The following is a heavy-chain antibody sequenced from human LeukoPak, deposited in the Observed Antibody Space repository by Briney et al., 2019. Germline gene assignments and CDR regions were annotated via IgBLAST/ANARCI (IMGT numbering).Heavy chain of an antibody. V-gene: IGHV4-59*12. CDR1: GGSISSYY. J-gene: IGHJ6*02. CDR3: ARDQDPAGYYYYGMDV. D-gene: IGHD6-25*01. CDR2: IYYSGST. Sequence: PSETLSLTCTVSGGSISSYYWSWIRQPPGKGLEWIGYIYYSGSTNYNPSLKSRVTISVDTSKNQFSLKLSSVTAADTAVYYCARDQDPAGYYYYGMDVWGQGTTVTVSS.